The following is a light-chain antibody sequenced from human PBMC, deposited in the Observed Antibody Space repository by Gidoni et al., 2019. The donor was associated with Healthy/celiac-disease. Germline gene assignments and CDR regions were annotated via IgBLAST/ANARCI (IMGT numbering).Light chain of an antibody. CDR3: QQYNNWPPGT. CDR2: GAS. J-gene: IGKJ2*01. CDR1: QSVSSN. Sequence: EIVMTQSPATLSVSPGERATLSCRASQSVSSNFAWYQQKPGQAPRLLIYGASTRATGIPARFSGSWSGTEFTLTISSLQSEDFAVYYCQQYNNWPPGTFGQGTKLEIK. V-gene: IGKV3-15*01.